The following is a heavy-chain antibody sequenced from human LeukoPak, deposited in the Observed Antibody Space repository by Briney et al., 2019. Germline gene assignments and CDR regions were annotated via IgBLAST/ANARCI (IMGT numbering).Heavy chain of an antibody. CDR2: IYPGDSDT. CDR3: ASYYYDSSGYPDAFDI. CDR1: GYSFTSYW. J-gene: IGHJ3*02. V-gene: IGHV5-51*01. D-gene: IGHD3-22*01. Sequence: GESLKISCKGSGYSFTSYWIGWVRQMPGKGLEWMGIIYPGDSDTRYSPSFQGQVTISADKSLSTAYLQWSSLKASDTAMYYCASYYYDSSGYPDAFDIWGQGTMVTVSS.